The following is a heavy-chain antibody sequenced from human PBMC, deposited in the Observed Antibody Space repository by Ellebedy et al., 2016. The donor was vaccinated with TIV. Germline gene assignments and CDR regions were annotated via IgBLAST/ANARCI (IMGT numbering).Heavy chain of an antibody. CDR3: SRVSHYYDSSGYILDDY. V-gene: IGHV3-49*03. D-gene: IGHD3-22*01. J-gene: IGHJ4*02. CDR2: IRSKAYGGST. Sequence: GESLKISXATSGFTFGDYAMNWFRQAPGKGLEWVGFIRSKAYGGSTEHAASLRGRFTISRDDSKSIAYLQMSSLKTEDTAVYYCSRVSHYYDSSGYILDDYWGQGTLVTVSS. CDR1: GFTFGDYA.